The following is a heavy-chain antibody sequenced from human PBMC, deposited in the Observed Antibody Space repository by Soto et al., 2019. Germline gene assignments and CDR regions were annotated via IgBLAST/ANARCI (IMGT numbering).Heavy chain of an antibody. Sequence: EEQLVESGGGLVQPGGSLRLTCAVSGFSFRSDWMKWVRQAPGKGLEWVAHTNQDGSEKYYVNSVKGRFTIFRDNAKISLYLQMNSLRAEDTAVYYCSGGVGDAIWGQGTLVTVSS. CDR3: SGGVGDAI. J-gene: IGHJ4*02. V-gene: IGHV3-7*04. D-gene: IGHD1-26*01. CDR2: TNQDGSEK. CDR1: GFSFRSDW.